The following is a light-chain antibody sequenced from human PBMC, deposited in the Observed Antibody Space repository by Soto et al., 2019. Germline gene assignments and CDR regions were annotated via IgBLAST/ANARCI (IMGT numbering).Light chain of an antibody. Sequence: ENVLTQSPGTLSLSPGERATLSCRASQSVSSNLAWYQQKPGXDPSLLIYGASTRATGTPARFSGSGSGTDFTLTISRMEPADFAVYYCQQRSNWPPITFGQGTRLQIK. CDR1: QSVSSN. V-gene: IGKV3-11*01. J-gene: IGKJ5*01. CDR2: GAS. CDR3: QQRSNWPPIT.